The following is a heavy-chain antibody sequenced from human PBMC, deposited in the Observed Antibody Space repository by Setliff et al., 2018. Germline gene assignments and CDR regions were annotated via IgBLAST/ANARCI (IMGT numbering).Heavy chain of an antibody. CDR1: GYIFNSYG. J-gene: IGHJ4*02. Sequence: ASVKVSCKASGYIFNSYGIAWVRQAPGQGLEWMGWISPYNGKTNHAQNLQGRVAMTTDTSTSTAYMELRSLRSDDTAVYYCARGRDPAYYYDSGGYYWDYWGQGTLVAAAS. D-gene: IGHD3-22*01. CDR2: ISPYNGKT. V-gene: IGHV1-18*01. CDR3: ARGRDPAYYYDSGGYYWDY.